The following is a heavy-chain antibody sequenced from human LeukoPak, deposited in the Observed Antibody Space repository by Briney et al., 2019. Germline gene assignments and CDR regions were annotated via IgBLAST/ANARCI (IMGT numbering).Heavy chain of an antibody. Sequence: ASVKVSCKASGYTFTCYYMHWVRQAPGQGLEWMGWINPNSGGTNYEQRFQGRVTMTRDTSISTAYMELSRLRSDDTAVYYCAREFVVVPAAIWSYWGQGTLVTVSS. CDR3: AREFVVVPAAIWSY. D-gene: IGHD2-2*01. CDR1: GYTFTCYY. CDR2: INPNSGGT. J-gene: IGHJ4*02. V-gene: IGHV1-2*02.